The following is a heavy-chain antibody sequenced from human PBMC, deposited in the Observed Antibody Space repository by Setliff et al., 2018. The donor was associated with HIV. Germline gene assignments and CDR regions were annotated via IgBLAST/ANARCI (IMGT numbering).Heavy chain of an antibody. J-gene: IGHJ6*02. D-gene: IGHD6-13*01. CDR2: INPNSCGT. V-gene: IGHV1-2*02. Sequence: ASVKVSCKASGYTFTGYYMHWVRQAPGQGLEWMGWINPNSCGTNYAQKSQGRVTMTRDTSISTAYMELSRLRSDDTAVYHCARSGYSRSWYLDYYYYYGMDVWGQGTTVTVSS. CDR3: ARSGYSRSWYLDYYYYYGMDV. CDR1: GYTFTGYY.